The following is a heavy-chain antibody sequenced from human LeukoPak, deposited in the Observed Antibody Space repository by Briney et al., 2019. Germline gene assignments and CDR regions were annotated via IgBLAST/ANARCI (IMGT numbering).Heavy chain of an antibody. Sequence: SETLSLTCAVSGYSISSGYYWGWIRQPPGKGLEWIGSMYHSGSTYYNPSLKSRVSIVVDTSKNQFSLKLSSVTAADTAVYYCARPGVTGADAFDIWGQGTMVTVSS. J-gene: IGHJ3*02. D-gene: IGHD2-21*02. CDR3: ARPGVTGADAFDI. CDR2: MYHSGST. CDR1: GYSISSGYY. V-gene: IGHV4-38-2*01.